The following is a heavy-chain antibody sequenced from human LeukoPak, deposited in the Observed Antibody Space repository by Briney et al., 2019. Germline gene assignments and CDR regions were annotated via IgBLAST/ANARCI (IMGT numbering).Heavy chain of an antibody. Sequence: SETLSLTCTVSGGSISSSTYYWGWIRQPPGKGLEWIGSLYNSASTHYNPSLKSRVTMAVDTSKNQSSLKLRSVTAADTAIYYCARNKTITAAGTYYWGKGTLVTVSS. CDR1: GGSISSSTYY. CDR3: ARNKTITAAGTYY. J-gene: IGHJ4*02. CDR2: LYNSAST. V-gene: IGHV4-39*01. D-gene: IGHD6-13*01.